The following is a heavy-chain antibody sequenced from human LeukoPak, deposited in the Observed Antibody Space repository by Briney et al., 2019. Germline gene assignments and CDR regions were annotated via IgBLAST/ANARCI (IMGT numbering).Heavy chain of an antibody. CDR3: ARANDFWSGYPFFDY. J-gene: IGHJ4*02. V-gene: IGHV4-59*01. Sequence: SETLSLTCAVYGGSFSGYYWSWIRQPPGKGLEWIGYIYYSGSTNYNPSLKSRVTISVDTSKNQFSLKLSSVTAADTAVYYCARANDFWSGYPFFDYWGQGTLVTVSS. D-gene: IGHD3-3*01. CDR2: IYYSGST. CDR1: GGSFSGYY.